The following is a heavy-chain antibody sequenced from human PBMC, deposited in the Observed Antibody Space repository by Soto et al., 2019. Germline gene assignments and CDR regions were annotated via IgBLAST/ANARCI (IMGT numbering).Heavy chain of an antibody. CDR3: SRVIVSVGVSARSAFDV. D-gene: IGHD1-26*01. Sequence: QVQLVQSGAELKKPGASVNISCQASGSTFSDTLINWVRQGPGQRLEWMRWINPANGNTRYSGSFQGRVTIPSLSAASTAYVALSDLTSAYTAVYYCSRVIVSVGVSARSAFDVWGQGTMMTGSS. CDR2: INPANGNT. CDR1: GSTFSDTL. J-gene: IGHJ3*01. V-gene: IGHV1-3*01.